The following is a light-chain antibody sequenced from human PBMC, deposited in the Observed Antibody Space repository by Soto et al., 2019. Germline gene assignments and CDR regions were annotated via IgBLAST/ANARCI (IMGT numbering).Light chain of an antibody. V-gene: IGKV3-20*01. CDR1: QSVTINY. Sequence: IVLTQSPGTVSLSPGERATLSCRASQSVTINYLAWYQQKPGQAPRLLVYGASTRATGIPDRFSGSGSGTDFTLTISRLEPEDFAVYYCQQYGSSPFTFCPGTKVDIK. J-gene: IGKJ3*01. CDR2: GAS. CDR3: QQYGSSPFT.